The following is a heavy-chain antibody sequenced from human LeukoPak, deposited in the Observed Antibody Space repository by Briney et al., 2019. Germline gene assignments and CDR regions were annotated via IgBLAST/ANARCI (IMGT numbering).Heavy chain of an antibody. CDR3: ARVHDIRAGYPNQARRRRGGYFDY. D-gene: IGHD3-9*01. J-gene: IGHJ4*02. V-gene: IGHV4-34*01. CDR1: GGSFSGYY. Sequence: PSETLSLTCAVYGGSFSGYYWSWIRQPPGKGLEWIGEINHSGSTNYNPSLKSRVTISVDTSKNQFSLKLSSVTAADTAVYYCARVHDIRAGYPNQARRRRGGYFDYWGQGTLVTVSS. CDR2: INHSGST.